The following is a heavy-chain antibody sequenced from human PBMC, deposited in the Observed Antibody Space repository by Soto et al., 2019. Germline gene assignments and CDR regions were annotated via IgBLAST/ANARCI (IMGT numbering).Heavy chain of an antibody. CDR1: GLSFSAAW. J-gene: IGHJ5*02. D-gene: IGHD5-12*01. V-gene: IGHV3-15*07. CDR2: IKSKGGGETT. CDR3: AHQGDFLDTILS. Sequence: EVQLVESGGGLVKPGASLRLSCAVSGLSFSAAWMKWVRQAPGKGLEWVGRIKSKGGGETTDYAAPVKGRFTISRDDSKNTLYLQMNSLKTEDTAVYYGAHQGDFLDTILSWGQGALVTVSS.